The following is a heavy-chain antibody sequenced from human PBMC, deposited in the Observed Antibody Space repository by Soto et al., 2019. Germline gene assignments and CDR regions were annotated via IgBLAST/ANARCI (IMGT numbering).Heavy chain of an antibody. CDR2: TYYRSKWYN. CDR3: ARDSIGKLEPNWFDP. CDR1: GDRLSSNSAA. D-gene: IGHD1-1*01. J-gene: IGHJ5*02. V-gene: IGHV6-1*01. Sequence: KQSQTLSLTCAISGDRLSSNSAAWHWLRQSPSRGLEWLGRTYYRSKWYNDYAVSVKSRITINPDTSKNQFSLQLNSVTPEDTAVYYCARDSIGKLEPNWFDPWGQGTLVTVSS.